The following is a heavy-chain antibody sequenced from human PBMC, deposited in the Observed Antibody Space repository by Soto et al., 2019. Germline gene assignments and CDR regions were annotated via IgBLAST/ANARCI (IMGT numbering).Heavy chain of an antibody. CDR3: AKDRRAGGNSAFYFDF. CDR2: ISATGGGT. V-gene: IGHV3-23*01. D-gene: IGHD3-16*01. Sequence: GGSLRLSCAASGFKFSNYAMSWVRQAPGKGLEWVSLISATGGGTYYADSVKGRFTISRDNSHNTLYLQVHSLTAEDAAVYYCAKDRRAGGNSAFYFDFWGQGAQVTVSS. J-gene: IGHJ4*02. CDR1: GFKFSNYA.